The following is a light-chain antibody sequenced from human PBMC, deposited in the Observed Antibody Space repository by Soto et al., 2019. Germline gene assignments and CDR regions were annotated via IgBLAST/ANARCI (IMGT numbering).Light chain of an antibody. Sequence: EIVMTQSPATLSVSPGERATLSCRASQSVSSNLAWYKQKPGQAPRLLIYGASTRATGLPDRISVSGSGKEFTLTISSLQSEDFALYYCQQYNDWPLTFGGGTKVEIK. J-gene: IGKJ4*01. CDR3: QQYNDWPLT. CDR2: GAS. CDR1: QSVSSN. V-gene: IGKV3-15*01.